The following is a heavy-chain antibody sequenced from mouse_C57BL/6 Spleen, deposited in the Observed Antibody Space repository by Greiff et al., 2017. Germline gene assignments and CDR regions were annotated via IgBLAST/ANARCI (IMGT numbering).Heavy chain of an antibody. CDR1: GYTFTDYY. CDR3: ARSYDDCDERAMDY. J-gene: IGHJ4*01. CDR2: IYPGSGNT. V-gene: IGHV1-76*01. Sequence: QVQLQQSGAELVRPGASVKLSCKASGYTFTDYYINWVKQRPGQGLEWIARIYPGSGNTYYNEKFKGKATLTAEKSSSTAYMQLSSLTSEDSAVYFCARSYDDCDERAMDYWGQGTSVTVSS. D-gene: IGHD2-4*01.